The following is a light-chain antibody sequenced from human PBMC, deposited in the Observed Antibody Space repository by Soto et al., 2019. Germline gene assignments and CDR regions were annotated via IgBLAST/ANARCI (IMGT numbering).Light chain of an antibody. CDR3: RQYGSSPWT. CDR2: GAS. Sequence: EIVFTQSPGTLYLSPGERAPLSCRAIQSVSSSYLAWYQQRPGQAPRLLIYGASSRATGIPERFNGSGAGTDCTRTISRLEPEDFSVDYCRQYGSSPWTFGQGTKVDIK. J-gene: IGKJ1*01. V-gene: IGKV3-20*01. CDR1: QSVSSSY.